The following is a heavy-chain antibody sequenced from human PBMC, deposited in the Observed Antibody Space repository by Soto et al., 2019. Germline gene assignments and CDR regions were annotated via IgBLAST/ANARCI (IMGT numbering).Heavy chain of an antibody. CDR3: AKVRHVLGYCSGGSCYPDSYWYFDL. J-gene: IGHJ2*01. D-gene: IGHD2-15*01. CDR1: GFTFDDYA. CDR2: ISWNSGSI. V-gene: IGHV3-9*01. Sequence: EVQLVESGGGLVQPGRSLRLSCAASGFTFDDYAMHWVRQAPGKGLEWVSGISWNSGSIGYADSVKGRFTISRDNAKNSLYLQMNRLRADDKDLSDCAKVRHVLGYCSGGSCYPDSYWYFDLWGRGTLVTVSS.